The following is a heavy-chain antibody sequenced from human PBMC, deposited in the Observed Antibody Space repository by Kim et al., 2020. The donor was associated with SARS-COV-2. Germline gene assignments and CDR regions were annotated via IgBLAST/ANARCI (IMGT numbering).Heavy chain of an antibody. CDR2: IIPILGIA. Sequence: SVKVSCKASGGTFSSYAISWVRQAPGQGLEWMGRIIPILGIANYAQKFQGRVTITADKSTSTAYMELSSLRSEDTAVYYCARDGCGGDCYSLDIWGQGTMVTVSS. D-gene: IGHD2-21*02. CDR3: ARDGCGGDCYSLDI. J-gene: IGHJ3*02. CDR1: GGTFSSYA. V-gene: IGHV1-69*04.